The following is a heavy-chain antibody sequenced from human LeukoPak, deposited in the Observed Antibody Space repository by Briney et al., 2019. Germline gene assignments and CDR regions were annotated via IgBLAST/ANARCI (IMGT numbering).Heavy chain of an antibody. D-gene: IGHD2-8*01. V-gene: IGHV3-74*01. J-gene: IGHJ4*02. CDR1: GFTFDRYW. Sequence: LSGGSLRLSCAASGFTFDRYWMHWVRQTPGKRLVWVSRINQDGRYITYADSVQGRFTISRDTAKNTLFLQMNSLRAEDTAVYYCARESMEGGALQDWGQGALVTVSS. CDR2: INQDGRYI. CDR3: ARESMEGGALQD.